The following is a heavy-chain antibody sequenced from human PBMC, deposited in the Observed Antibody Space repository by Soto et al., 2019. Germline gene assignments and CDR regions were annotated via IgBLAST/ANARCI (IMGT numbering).Heavy chain of an antibody. D-gene: IGHD5-12*01. CDR1: GFTFSSYS. CDR2: ISSSSSYI. J-gene: IGHJ4*02. Sequence: EVQLVESGGGLVKPGGSLRLSCAASGFTFSSYSMNWVRQAPGKGLEWVSSISSSSSYIYYADSVKGRFTISRDNAKNSLYLQMNSRRAEEAAVSYWARLLWLGRWGQGTLVTVSS. CDR3: ARLLWLGR. V-gene: IGHV3-21*01.